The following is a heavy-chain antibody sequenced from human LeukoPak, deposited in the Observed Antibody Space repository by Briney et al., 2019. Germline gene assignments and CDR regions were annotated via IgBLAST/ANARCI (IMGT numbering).Heavy chain of an antibody. Sequence: SVKVSCKASGGTFSSYAISWVRQAPGQGLEWMGGIIPIFGTANYAQKFQGRVTITADESTSTAYMELSSLRSEDTAVYYCASGSYSSGWYTADDAFDIWGQGTMVTVSS. J-gene: IGHJ3*02. D-gene: IGHD6-19*01. CDR2: IIPIFGTA. CDR1: GGTFSSYA. CDR3: ASGSYSSGWYTADDAFDI. V-gene: IGHV1-69*13.